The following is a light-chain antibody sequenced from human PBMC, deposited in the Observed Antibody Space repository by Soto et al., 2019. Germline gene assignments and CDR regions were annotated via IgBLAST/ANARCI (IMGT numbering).Light chain of an antibody. V-gene: IGKV3-20*01. CDR1: QSVSSHY. CDR2: GAS. CDR3: QQYNNWPQT. J-gene: IGKJ1*01. Sequence: EIVLTQSPGTLSLSPGERATLSCRASQSVSSHYLAWYQQKPGQAPRLLIYGASSRAAGIPDRFSGSGSGTDFTLTISRLEPEDSAVYYCQQYNNWPQTFGQGTKVDIK.